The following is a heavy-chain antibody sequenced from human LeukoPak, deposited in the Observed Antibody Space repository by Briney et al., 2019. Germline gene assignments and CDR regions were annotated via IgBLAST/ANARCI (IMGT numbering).Heavy chain of an antibody. CDR1: GFTFSSYS. D-gene: IGHD4-17*01. Sequence: GGSLRLSCAASGFTFSSYSTNWVRQAPGKGLEWVSSISSSSSYIYYADSVKGRFTISRDNAKNSLYLQMNSLRAEDTAVYYCARVRTTVTDEGIDYWGQGTLVTVSS. CDR3: ARVRTTVTDEGIDY. CDR2: ISSSSSYI. V-gene: IGHV3-21*01. J-gene: IGHJ4*02.